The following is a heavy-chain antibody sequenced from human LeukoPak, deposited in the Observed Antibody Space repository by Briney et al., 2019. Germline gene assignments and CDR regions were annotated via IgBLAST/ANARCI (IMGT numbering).Heavy chain of an antibody. CDR3: ARDRGGYNYRRFDI. D-gene: IGHD5-24*01. CDR2: IYYSGST. CDR1: GGSISSGGYY. V-gene: IGHV4-31*03. Sequence: SETLSLTCTVSGGSISSGGYYWSWIRQHPGKGLEWIGYIYYSGSTYYNPSLKSRVTISVDTSKNQFSLKLSSVTAADTAVYYCARDRGGYNYRRFDIWGQGTMVTVSS. J-gene: IGHJ3*02.